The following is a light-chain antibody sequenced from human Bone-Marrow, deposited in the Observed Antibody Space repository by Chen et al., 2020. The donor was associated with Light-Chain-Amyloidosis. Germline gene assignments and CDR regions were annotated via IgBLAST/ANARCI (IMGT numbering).Light chain of an antibody. J-gene: IGLJ3*02. CDR1: SDIYVAAYR. V-gene: IGLV5-45*01. CDR2: YKSDTNK. CDR3: MIWHNSQGV. Sequence: QAVLTQPASLSASPGSSASLTCTLRSDIYVAAYRIYWYQQKPGSPPRYLLRYKSDTNKQQGSGVPSRFSGSTDVSASARILLISGLQSEDVADYFCMIWHNSQGVFGGGTKLTVL.